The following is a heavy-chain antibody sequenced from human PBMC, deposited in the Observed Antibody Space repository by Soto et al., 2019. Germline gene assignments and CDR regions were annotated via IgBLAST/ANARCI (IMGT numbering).Heavy chain of an antibody. Sequence: SETLSLTCAVSGGSISSSNWWNWVRQPPGKGLEWIGEIYHSGSTNYNPSLKSRDTISVDKSKNQFSLKLNSVTAADTAVYYCASKDRWFDPWGQGTLVTVSS. D-gene: IGHD2-15*01. CDR2: IYHSGST. V-gene: IGHV4-4*02. CDR1: GGSISSSNW. J-gene: IGHJ5*02. CDR3: ASKDRWFDP.